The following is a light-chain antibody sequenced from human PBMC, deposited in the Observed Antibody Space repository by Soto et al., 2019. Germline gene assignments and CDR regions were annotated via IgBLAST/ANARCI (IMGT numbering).Light chain of an antibody. Sequence: QSALTQPASVSGSAGQSIAISCTGTSSDVGGYNYVSWYQQHPGKAPKLLLSEVSKRPSGVSDRFSGSKSGNTASLTISGLQTQDEADYCCSSFTSAYTFVFGTGTKLTVL. V-gene: IGLV2-14*01. CDR2: EVS. CDR1: SSDVGGYNY. CDR3: SSFTSAYTFV. J-gene: IGLJ1*01.